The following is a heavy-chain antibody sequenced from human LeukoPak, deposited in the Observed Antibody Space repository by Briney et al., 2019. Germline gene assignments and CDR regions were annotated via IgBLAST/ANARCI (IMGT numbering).Heavy chain of an antibody. J-gene: IGHJ3*02. D-gene: IGHD7-27*01. Sequence: SLRLSCAPSGFTFSSYGVHCVRQAPAKGLEWAAVISYDGSNQYYADSVKGRFTISRDNSKNTLYLQMNSLRAEDTAVYYCAKPLIFHNWGYAFDIWGQGTMVTVSS. V-gene: IGHV3-30*18. CDR1: GFTFSSYG. CDR3: AKPLIFHNWGYAFDI. CDR2: ISYDGSNQ.